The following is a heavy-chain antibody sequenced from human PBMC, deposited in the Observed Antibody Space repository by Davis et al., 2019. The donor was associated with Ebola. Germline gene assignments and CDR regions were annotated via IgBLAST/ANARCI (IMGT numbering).Heavy chain of an antibody. CDR3: AKSGLDV. CDR1: GITFRSYW. V-gene: IGHV3-74*01. CDR2: IKRDGTET. Sequence: PGGSLRLSCATSGITFRSYWMSWVRQAPGKGLVWVSRIKRDGTETIYADSVKGRFTISRDNAKNSLYLQMNSLRVEDTALYYCAKSGLDVWGQGTTVTVSS. J-gene: IGHJ6*02.